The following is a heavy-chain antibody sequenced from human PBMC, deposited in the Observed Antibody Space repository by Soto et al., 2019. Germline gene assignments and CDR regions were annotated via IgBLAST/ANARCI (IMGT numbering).Heavy chain of an antibody. V-gene: IGHV3-30*18. CDR3: AKDLTYYDILTGYYPIQGVYYYGMDV. D-gene: IGHD3-9*01. CDR1: GFTFSSYG. Sequence: GGSLRLACAASGFTFSSYGMHWVRQAPGKGLEWVAAISYDGSNKYYADSVKGRFTISRDNSKNTLYLQMNSLRAEDTAVYYCAKDLTYYDILTGYYPIQGVYYYGMDVWGQGTTVTVSS. J-gene: IGHJ6*02. CDR2: ISYDGSNK.